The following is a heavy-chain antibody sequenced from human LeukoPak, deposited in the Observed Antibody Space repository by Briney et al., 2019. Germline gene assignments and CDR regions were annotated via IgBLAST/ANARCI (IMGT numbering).Heavy chain of an antibody. Sequence: GGSLRLSCAASGFTFSSYAMTWVRQAPGKGLQWVSAVSGSGAHTYYADSVKGRFTISRDNSRDTLYLQMNSLRAEDTAIYICAKAGGTYPYFLDVWGKGTTVIVSS. CDR3: AKAGGTYPYFLDV. D-gene: IGHD1-26*01. V-gene: IGHV3-23*01. CDR1: GFTFSSYA. J-gene: IGHJ6*03. CDR2: VSGSGAHT.